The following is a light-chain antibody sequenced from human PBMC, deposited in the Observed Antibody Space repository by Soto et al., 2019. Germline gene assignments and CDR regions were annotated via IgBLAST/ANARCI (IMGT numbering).Light chain of an antibody. CDR1: QSLVHSDGNTY. CDR2: EVS. CDR3: MQGIHWPFT. J-gene: IGKJ3*01. Sequence: DIVMTQSPLSLPVTLGQPASISCRSSQSLVHSDGNTYLNWFQQRPGQSPRRLIYEVSNRDSGVPDRFSGSGSGTDFTLKISRVEAEDVGIYYCMQGIHWPFTFGPGTKVDIK. V-gene: IGKV2-30*02.